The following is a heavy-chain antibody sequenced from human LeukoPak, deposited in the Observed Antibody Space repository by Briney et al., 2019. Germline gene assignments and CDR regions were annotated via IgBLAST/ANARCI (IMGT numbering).Heavy chain of an antibody. CDR2: INHDGSEK. CDR3: ASESGWLDY. D-gene: IGHD6-19*01. CDR1: GFTFSSYW. Sequence: GGSLRLSCAASGFTFSSYWMSWVRQAPGKGLQWVATINHDGSEKDYVDSVKGRFTISRDNAENSLYLQLNSLRAENTAIDYCASESGWLDYWGQGTPVTVSS. J-gene: IGHJ4*01. V-gene: IGHV3-7*03.